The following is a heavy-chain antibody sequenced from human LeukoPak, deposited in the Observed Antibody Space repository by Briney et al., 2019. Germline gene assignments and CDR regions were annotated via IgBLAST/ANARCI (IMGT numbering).Heavy chain of an antibody. CDR3: ARHENGDNYFDN. D-gene: IGHD3-10*01. CDR1: GGSVNSGSYY. J-gene: IGHJ4*02. V-gene: IGHV4-61*01. CDR2: IYYSGST. Sequence: PSETLSLTCTVSGGSVNSGSYYWNWIRQPPGKGLEWIGYIYYSGSTNYNPSLKSRVTISVDTSKNQFSLKLSSVTAADTAVYYCARHENGDNYFDNWGQGTLVSVSA.